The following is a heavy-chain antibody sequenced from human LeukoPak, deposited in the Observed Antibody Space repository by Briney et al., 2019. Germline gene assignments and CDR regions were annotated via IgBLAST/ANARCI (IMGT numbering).Heavy chain of an antibody. V-gene: IGHV4-61*01. J-gene: IGHJ4*02. CDR2: IYYSGST. Sequence: SETLSLTCTVSGGSFISGNYYWSWIRQPPGKGLEWIGYIYYSGSTNYNPSLKSRVTISVDTSKNQFSLKLSSVTAADTAVYYCARGIPFLGYWGQGTLVTVSS. D-gene: IGHD3-3*01. CDR1: GGSFISGNYY. CDR3: ARGIPFLGY.